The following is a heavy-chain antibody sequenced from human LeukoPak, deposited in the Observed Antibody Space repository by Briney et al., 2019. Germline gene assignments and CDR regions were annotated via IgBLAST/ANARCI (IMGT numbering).Heavy chain of an antibody. J-gene: IGHJ6*04. V-gene: IGHV3-7*03. CDR3: ARKAYGLDV. CDR2: IKQDGSEK. Sequence: GGSRRLSCAPAGFTFSSYWMSWVRQAPGKGREWVANIKQDGSEKYYVDSVKGRFTISRDNGKNSLYLQMNSLRAEDTAVYYCARKAYGLDVWGKGTTVTVSS. CDR1: GFTFSSYW.